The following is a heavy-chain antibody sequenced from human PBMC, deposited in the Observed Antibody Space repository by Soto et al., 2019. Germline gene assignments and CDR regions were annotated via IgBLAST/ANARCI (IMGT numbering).Heavy chain of an antibody. Sequence: GGSLRLSCAVSGFTFSKYLMHWVRQAPGRGLVWVSRASSEGTFTYYADSVKGRFTMSRDNAQNTLYLQMNNLRAEDTAVYYCAREGDMGSSAFDQWGQGTLVTVSS. J-gene: IGHJ4*02. V-gene: IGHV3-74*01. CDR2: ASSEGTFT. CDR1: GFTFSKYL. CDR3: AREGDMGSSAFDQ. D-gene: IGHD3-10*01.